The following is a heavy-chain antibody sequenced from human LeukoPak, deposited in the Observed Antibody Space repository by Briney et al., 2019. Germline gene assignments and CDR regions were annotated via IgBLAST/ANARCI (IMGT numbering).Heavy chain of an antibody. J-gene: IGHJ4*02. CDR2: ISAYNGNT. CDR1: GYTFTSYG. Sequence: ASVKVSCKASGYTFTSYGISWVRQAPGQGLEWMGWISAYNGNTNYAQKPQGRVTMTTDTSTSTAYMELRSLRSDDTAVYYCARDLLSRQWLVRGDYWGQGTLVTVSS. CDR3: ARDLLSRQWLVRGDY. V-gene: IGHV1-18*01. D-gene: IGHD6-19*01.